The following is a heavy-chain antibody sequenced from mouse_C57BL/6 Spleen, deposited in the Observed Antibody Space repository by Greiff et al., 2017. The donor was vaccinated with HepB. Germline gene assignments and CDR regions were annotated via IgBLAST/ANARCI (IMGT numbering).Heavy chain of an antibody. CDR3: ARGGTFDY. V-gene: IGHV1-76*01. D-gene: IGHD2-14*01. CDR2: IYPGSGNT. CDR1: GYTLTDYY. Sequence: QVQLQQSGAELVRPGASVKLSCKASGYTLTDYYINWVKQRPGQGLEWIARIYPGSGNTYYNEKFKGKATLTAEKSSSTAYMQLSSLTSEDSAVYFCARGGTFDYWGQGTTLTVSS. J-gene: IGHJ2*01.